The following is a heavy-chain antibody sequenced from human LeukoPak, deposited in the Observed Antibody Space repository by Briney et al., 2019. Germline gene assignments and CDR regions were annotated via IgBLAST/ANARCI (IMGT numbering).Heavy chain of an antibody. J-gene: IGHJ5*02. D-gene: IGHD2-15*01. CDR2: IYYSGST. V-gene: IGHV4-59*08. Sequence: SETLSLTCTVSGGSIGSYYWSWIQQPPGKGLEWIGYIYYSGSTNYNPSLKSRVTISVDTSKNQFSLKLSSVTAADTAVYYCAVGADCSGGSCYKFDPWGQGTLVTVSS. CDR3: AVGADCSGGSCYKFDP. CDR1: GGSIGSYY.